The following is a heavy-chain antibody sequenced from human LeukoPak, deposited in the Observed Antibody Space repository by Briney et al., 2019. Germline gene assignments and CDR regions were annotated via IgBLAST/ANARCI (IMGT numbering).Heavy chain of an antibody. J-gene: IGHJ5*02. CDR2: INHSGST. Sequence: PSETLSLTCAVYGGSFSGYYWSWIRQPPGKGLEWIGEINHSGSTKYNPSLKSRVTISVDTSKNHFSLKLSSVTAADTAVYYCARLRGGDYSSYNWFDPWGQGTLVTVSS. CDR1: GGSFSGYY. V-gene: IGHV4-34*01. CDR3: ARLRGGDYSSYNWFDP. D-gene: IGHD2-21*02.